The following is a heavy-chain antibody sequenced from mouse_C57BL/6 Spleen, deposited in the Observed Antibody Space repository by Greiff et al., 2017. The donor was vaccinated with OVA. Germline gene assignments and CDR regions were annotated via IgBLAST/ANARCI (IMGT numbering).Heavy chain of an antibody. Sequence: VHLVESGAELVRPGTSVKVSCKASGYAFTNYLIEWVKQRPGQGLEWIGVINPGSGGTNYNEKFKGKATLTADKSSSTAYMQLSSLTSEDSAVYFCARPFDYWGQGTTLTVSS. J-gene: IGHJ2*01. CDR2: INPGSGGT. CDR1: GYAFTNYL. CDR3: ARPFDY. V-gene: IGHV1-54*01.